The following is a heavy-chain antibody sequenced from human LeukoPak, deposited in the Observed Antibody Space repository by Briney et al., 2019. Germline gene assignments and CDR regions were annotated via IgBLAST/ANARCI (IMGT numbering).Heavy chain of an antibody. CDR1: GGSFSGYH. D-gene: IGHD3-10*01. Sequence: PSETLSLTCAVYGGSFSGYHWSWIRQPPWKGLEWIGEINHSGSTNYNPSLKSRVTISVDTSKNQFSLKLSSVTAADTAVYYCASRLWFGGIVPWGQGTLVTVSS. V-gene: IGHV4-34*01. CDR2: INHSGST. J-gene: IGHJ5*02. CDR3: ASRLWFGGIVP.